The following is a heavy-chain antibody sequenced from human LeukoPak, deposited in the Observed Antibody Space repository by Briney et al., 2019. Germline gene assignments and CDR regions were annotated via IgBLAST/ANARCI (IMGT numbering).Heavy chain of an antibody. V-gene: IGHV3-15*01. D-gene: IGHD6-19*01. CDR1: GFTFGYAW. CDR2: IKTKTDSGTT. J-gene: IGHJ4*02. Sequence: GGSLRHSCAASGFTFGYAWMSWVRQAPGKGLEWVGRIKTKTDSGTTDYAAPVKGRFTISRDDSKNTVYLQMNSLKTEDTAVYYCTTDSSGWHFDYWGRGTLVTVSS. CDR3: TTDSSGWHFDY.